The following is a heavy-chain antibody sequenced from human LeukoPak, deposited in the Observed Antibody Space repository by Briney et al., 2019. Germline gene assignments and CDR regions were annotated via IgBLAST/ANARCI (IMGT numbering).Heavy chain of an antibody. V-gene: IGHV3-21*01. Sequence: GGSLRLSCAASGFTFSSSAMTWVRQAPGKGLEWVSSISSSGGDRYYADSVKGRFTISRDNAKNSLYLQMNSLRAEDTAVYYCARDIAPTYGDYGYFDYWGQGTLVTVSS. CDR1: GFTFSSSA. D-gene: IGHD4-17*01. CDR3: ARDIAPTYGDYGYFDY. CDR2: ISSSGGDR. J-gene: IGHJ4*02.